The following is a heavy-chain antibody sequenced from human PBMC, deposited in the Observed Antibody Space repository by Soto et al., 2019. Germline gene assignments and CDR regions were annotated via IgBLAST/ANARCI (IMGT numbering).Heavy chain of an antibody. CDR1: GFTFSSYG. D-gene: IGHD6-19*01. CDR2: ISYDGSNK. CDR3: AKDIPSSGWYPLDY. Sequence: QLGGSLRLSCAASGFTFSSYGMHWVRQAPGKGLEWVAVISYDGSNKYYVDSVKGRFTISRDNSKNTLYLQMNSLRAEDTAVYYCAKDIPSSGWYPLDYWGQGTLVTVSS. J-gene: IGHJ4*02. V-gene: IGHV3-30*18.